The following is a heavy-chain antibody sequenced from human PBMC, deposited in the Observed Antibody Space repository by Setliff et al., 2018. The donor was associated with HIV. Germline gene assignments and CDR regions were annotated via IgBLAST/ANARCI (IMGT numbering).Heavy chain of an antibody. J-gene: IGHJ5*02. CDR1: GDSISSYF. Sequence: PSETLSLTCTVSGDSISSYFWGCIRQSPGKGLEWIGFRSTTGSTNYNPSLRSRVTISVDTSKNQFSLKLSSVTAADTAVYYCARHSGVASPNWFDPWGQGTLVTVSS. D-gene: IGHD3-10*01. CDR3: ARHSGVASPNWFDP. V-gene: IGHV4-4*09. CDR2: RSTTGST.